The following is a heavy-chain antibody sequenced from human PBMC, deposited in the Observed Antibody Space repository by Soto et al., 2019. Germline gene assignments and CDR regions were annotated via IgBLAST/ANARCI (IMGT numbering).Heavy chain of an antibody. Sequence: SETLSLTCSVSGDSISSGDFYWSWVRQRPGKGLEWIGHIYYSGSANYNPSLKSRLTISVDTSKNQFSLKLSSVTAADTAVYYCARGGTHLTMIVVVTQPSNYYFDYWGQGTLVTVSS. V-gene: IGHV4-30-4*08. CDR3: ARGGTHLTMIVVVTQPSNYYFDY. CDR1: GDSISSGDFY. J-gene: IGHJ4*02. CDR2: IYYSGSA. D-gene: IGHD3-22*01.